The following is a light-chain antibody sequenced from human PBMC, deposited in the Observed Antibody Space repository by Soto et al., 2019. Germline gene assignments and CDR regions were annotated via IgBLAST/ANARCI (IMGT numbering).Light chain of an antibody. V-gene: IGKV3-15*01. Sequence: VVMTQSPATLSVSPGEGATLSCRASQSIGSLLAWYQQRPDQAPRLLIYRASTRPTGVPARFSGSGSGTEFTLTINSLQSEDLAVYYCQQYNNWPITFGGGTKVEIK. J-gene: IGKJ4*01. CDR2: RAS. CDR3: QQYNNWPIT. CDR1: QSIGSL.